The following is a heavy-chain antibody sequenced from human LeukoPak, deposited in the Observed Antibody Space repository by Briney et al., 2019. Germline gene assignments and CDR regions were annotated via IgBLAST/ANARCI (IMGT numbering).Heavy chain of an antibody. V-gene: IGHV3-23*01. Sequence: AGSLSLTCAASGFTFSMSALTWVRHAPGQGLEFVSSIIYSGAATYYADSVKGRFTISRDNSKNTLYLQMNSLRADDTALYYCAKDGLYYDGSEHVYYFDSWGQGTLVTVSS. CDR2: IIYSGAAT. CDR3: AKDGLYYDGSEHVYYFDS. CDR1: GFTFSMSA. D-gene: IGHD3-22*01. J-gene: IGHJ4*02.